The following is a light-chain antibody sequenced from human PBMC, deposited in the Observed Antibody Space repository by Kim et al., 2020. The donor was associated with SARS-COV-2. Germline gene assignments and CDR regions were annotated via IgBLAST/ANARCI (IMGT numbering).Light chain of an antibody. V-gene: IGLV10-54*01. CDR3: SAWDISLSAWV. Sequence: QAGLTQPPSVSKDLRQTATLTCTGNSNNVGHDGAAWLQQHQGHPPKLLSYRDNSRPSGISDRLSASRSGDTASLTISGLQPEDVADYYCSAWDISLSAWVFGGGTQLTVL. J-gene: IGLJ3*02. CDR1: SNNVGHDG. CDR2: RDN.